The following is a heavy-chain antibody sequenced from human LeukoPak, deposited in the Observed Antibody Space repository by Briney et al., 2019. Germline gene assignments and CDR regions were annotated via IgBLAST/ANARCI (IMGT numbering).Heavy chain of an antibody. CDR2: IHYSGDT. CDR3: ARVEYSSSPAVIDY. J-gene: IGHJ4*02. V-gene: IGHV4-59*01. D-gene: IGHD6-6*01. Sequence: PSETLSLTCTVSGGSINDYYWSWIRQPPGKGLEWIGYIHYSGDTNYNPSLKSRVTISVDTSKNQFSLKLSSVTAADTAVYYCARVEYSSSPAVIDYWGQGTLVTVSS. CDR1: GGSINDYY.